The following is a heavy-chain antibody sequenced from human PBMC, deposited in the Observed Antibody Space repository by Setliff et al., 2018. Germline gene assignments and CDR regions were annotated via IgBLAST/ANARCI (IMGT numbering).Heavy chain of an antibody. CDR3: AKEPSYFDSSGYCYGVSAVQD. CDR1: GFTFSSYA. D-gene: IGHD3-22*01. Sequence: GGSLRLSCAASGFTFSSYAMSWVRQAPGKGLEWVSAISGRGGSTYYADSVKGRFTISRDNSKKTLYLHMNSLRAEDTAVHYCAKEPSYFDSSGYCYGVSAVQDWSQGTRVSV. V-gene: IGHV3-23*01. J-gene: IGHJ1*01. CDR2: ISGRGGST.